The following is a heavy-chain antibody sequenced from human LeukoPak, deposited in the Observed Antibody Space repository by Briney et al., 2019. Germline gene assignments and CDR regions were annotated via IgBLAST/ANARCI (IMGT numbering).Heavy chain of an antibody. J-gene: IGHJ4*02. V-gene: IGHV3-21*01. CDR2: ISSSSSYI. D-gene: IGHD2-2*02. Sequence: PGGSLGLSCAASGFTFSSYSMNWVRQAPGKGLEWVSSISSSSSYIYYADSVKGRFTISRDNAKNSLYLQMNSLRAEDTAVYYCARDRRYGYCSSTSCYKGFDYWGQGTLVTVSS. CDR3: ARDRRYGYCSSTSCYKGFDY. CDR1: GFTFSSYS.